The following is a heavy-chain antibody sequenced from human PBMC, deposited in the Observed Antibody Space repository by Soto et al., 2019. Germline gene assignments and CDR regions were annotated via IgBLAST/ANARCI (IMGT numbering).Heavy chain of an antibody. CDR1: GGSISSYY. CDR3: ARHHGDYDSNFDY. V-gene: IGHV4-59*08. CDR2: IYYSGST. D-gene: IGHD4-17*01. Sequence: SETLSLTCTVSGGSISSYYWSWIRQPPGKGLEWIGYIYYSGSTNYNPSLKSRVTISVDTSKNQFSLKLSSVTAADTAVYYCARHHGDYDSNFDYWGQGTLVTV. J-gene: IGHJ4*02.